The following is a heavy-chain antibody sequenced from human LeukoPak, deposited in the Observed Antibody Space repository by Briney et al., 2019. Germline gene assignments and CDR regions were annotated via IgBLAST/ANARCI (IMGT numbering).Heavy chain of an antibody. J-gene: IGHJ4*02. D-gene: IGHD3-10*01. CDR3: ARWGSGGLTLDY. Sequence: GGSLRLSCAASGFTLRSYGMQWVRQAPGKGLEWVAVIWNDSTQKYYADSVKGRFTISKDNSRNALNLQMDSLRAEDTAVYYCARWGSGGLTLDYWGQGTLVTVSS. CDR1: GFTLRSYG. V-gene: IGHV3-33*01. CDR2: IWNDSTQK.